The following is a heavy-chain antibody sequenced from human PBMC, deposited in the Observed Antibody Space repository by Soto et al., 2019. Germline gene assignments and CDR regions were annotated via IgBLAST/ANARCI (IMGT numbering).Heavy chain of an antibody. V-gene: IGHV3-48*01. D-gene: IGHD3-10*01. CDR1: GFTFSSYS. Sequence: GGSLRLSCAASGFTFSSYSMNWVRQAPGKGLEWVSYISSSSSTIYYADSVKGRFTISRDNAKNSLYLQMNSLRAEDTAVYYCASPLLLSRSDYWGQGTLVTVSS. CDR3: ASPLLLSRSDY. CDR2: ISSSSSTI. J-gene: IGHJ4*02.